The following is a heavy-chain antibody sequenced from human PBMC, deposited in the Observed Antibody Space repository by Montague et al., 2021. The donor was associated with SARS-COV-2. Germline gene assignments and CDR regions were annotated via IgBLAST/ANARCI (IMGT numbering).Heavy chain of an antibody. CDR3: ARDPWRITIFGVVTRYGMDV. CDR1: GGSISNYY. Sequence: SETLSLTCTVSGGSISNYYWTWIRQPPGKGLEWIGYIYYSGSTNYNPSLKSRVTISVDTSRNQFSLKLSSVTAADTAVYYCARDPWRITIFGVVTRYGMDVWGQGTTVTVSS. J-gene: IGHJ6*02. CDR2: IYYSGST. V-gene: IGHV4-59*01. D-gene: IGHD3-3*01.